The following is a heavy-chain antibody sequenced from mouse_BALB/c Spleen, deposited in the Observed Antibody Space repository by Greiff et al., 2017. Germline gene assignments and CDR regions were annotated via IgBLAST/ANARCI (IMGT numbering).Heavy chain of an antibody. CDR1: GFSLTGYG. CDR2: IWGDGST. CDR3: ARDPTYGSSPYWYFDV. Sequence: QVQLKESGPGLVAPSQSLSITCTVSGFSLTGYGVNWVRQPPGKGLEWLGMIWGDGSTDYNSALKSRLSISKDNSKSQVFLKMNSLQTDDTARYYCARDPTYGSSPYWYFDVWGAGTTVTVSS. V-gene: IGHV2-6-7*01. J-gene: IGHJ1*01. D-gene: IGHD1-1*01.